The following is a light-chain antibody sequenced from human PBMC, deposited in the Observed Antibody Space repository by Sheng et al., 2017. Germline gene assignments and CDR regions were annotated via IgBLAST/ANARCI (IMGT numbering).Light chain of an antibody. CDR3: QVWDSSSDHLYV. Sequence: SYVLTQPPSVSVAPGQTARVTCGGNNFGGESVHWYQQKPGQAPVLVVYDGSDRPSGIPERFSGSNSGNTATLTISRVEAGDEADYYCQVWDSSSDHLYVFGTGTKVTV. J-gene: IGLJ1*01. CDR2: DGS. CDR1: NFGGES. V-gene: IGLV3-21*02.